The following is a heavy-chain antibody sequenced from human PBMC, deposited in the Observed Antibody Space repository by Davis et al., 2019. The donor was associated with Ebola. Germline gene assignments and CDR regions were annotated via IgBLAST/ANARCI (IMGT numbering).Heavy chain of an antibody. CDR3: ARIGDRYYYYYYGMDV. CDR2: IWYDGSNK. CDR1: GFTFSSYG. J-gene: IGHJ6*02. Sequence: GGSLRLSCAASGFTFSSYGMHWVRQAPGKGLEWVAVIWYDGSNKYYADSVKGRFTISRDNSKNTLYLQMNSLRAEDTAVYYCARIGDRYYYYYYGMDVWGQGTTVTVSS. V-gene: IGHV3-33*08. D-gene: IGHD3-10*01.